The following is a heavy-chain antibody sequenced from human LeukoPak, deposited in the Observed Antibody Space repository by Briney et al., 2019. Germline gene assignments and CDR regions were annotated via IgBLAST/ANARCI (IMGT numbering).Heavy chain of an antibody. CDR2: IKASGSST. J-gene: IGHJ4*02. D-gene: IGHD1-7*01. CDR3: ARDETKLYYFDY. V-gene: IGHV1-46*01. Sequence: GVSVKVSCKASGYTFTSYYMPWVRQAPGQGLEWMGLIKASGSSTSYAQKFQGRVTMTRDTSTNTVYMELSSMRSEDTAVYYCARDETKLYYFDYWGQGTLVTVSS. CDR1: GYTFTSYY.